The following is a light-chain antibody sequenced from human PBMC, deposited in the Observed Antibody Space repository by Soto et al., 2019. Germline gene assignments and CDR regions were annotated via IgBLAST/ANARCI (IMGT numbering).Light chain of an antibody. J-gene: IGLJ1*01. CDR3: QSYDSSLSGLYV. CDR1: SSNIGRGYD. V-gene: IGLV1-40*01. CDR2: GNS. Sequence: QSVLTQPPSVSGAPGQRVTISCTGSSSNIGRGYDVHWYQQLPGTAPKLLIFGNSNRPSGVPDRFSGSKSGTSASLAITGLQAEDEADYYCQSYDSSLSGLYVFGTGTKLTVL.